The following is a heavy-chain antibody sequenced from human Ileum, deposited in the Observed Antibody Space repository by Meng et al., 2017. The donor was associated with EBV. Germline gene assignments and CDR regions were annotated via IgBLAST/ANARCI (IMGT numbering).Heavy chain of an antibody. D-gene: IGHD2-21*02. J-gene: IGHJ5*02. CDR2: IYHTGST. V-gene: IGHV4-39*01. CDR3: ARRDTAWFDP. CDR1: GGSITSYSFY. Sequence: QPLWQGPVPDLVNPSATLSLTCSVAGGSITSYSFYWGWIRQPPGKGLEWIATIYHTGSTYYNPSLKSRVTISVDTSKNEFSLKVTSVTAADTALYYCARRDTAWFDPWGRGTLVTVSS.